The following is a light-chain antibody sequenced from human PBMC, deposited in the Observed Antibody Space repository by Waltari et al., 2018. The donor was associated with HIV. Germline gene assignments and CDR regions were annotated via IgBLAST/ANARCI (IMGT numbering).Light chain of an antibody. Sequence: QSALTQPRSVSESPGQSVTISCTGTSSDVGAYNYVSWYQQHPGRSRKCIGCRVRGWPSGVPDRFCGSKSGSTVSLTISGIQAEAEADYYCSSYAGTSNFVLFGGGTKLTVL. CDR3: SSYAGTSNFVL. CDR1: SSDVGAYNY. J-gene: IGLJ2*01. CDR2: RVR. V-gene: IGLV2-11*01.